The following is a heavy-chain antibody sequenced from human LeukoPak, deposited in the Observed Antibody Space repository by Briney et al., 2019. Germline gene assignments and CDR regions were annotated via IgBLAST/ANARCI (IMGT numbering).Heavy chain of an antibody. CDR2: INPSDGST. J-gene: IGHJ4*02. CDR3: ARDYRGYRAPYYFDY. Sequence: ASVKVSCKASGYTFSSYFMHWVRQAPGQGLEWMGIINPSDGSTSYARELQGRVTMTRDTSTGTVYMEPSGLRSEDTAVYYCARDYRGYRAPYYFDYWGQGTLVTVSS. V-gene: IGHV1-46*01. CDR1: GYTFSSYF. D-gene: IGHD2-15*01.